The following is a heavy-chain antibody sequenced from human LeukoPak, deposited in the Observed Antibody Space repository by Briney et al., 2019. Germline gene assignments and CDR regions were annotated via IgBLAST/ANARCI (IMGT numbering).Heavy chain of an antibody. Sequence: SETLSLTCTVSGGSISSYYWSWIRQPPGKGLEWIGYIYYSGSTNYNPSLKSRVTISVDTSKNQFSLKLSSVTAADTAVYYCARGVDIVVVPGENWFDPWGQGTLVTVSS. CDR2: IYYSGST. J-gene: IGHJ5*02. CDR1: GGSISSYY. D-gene: IGHD2-2*03. V-gene: IGHV4-59*12. CDR3: ARGVDIVVVPGENWFDP.